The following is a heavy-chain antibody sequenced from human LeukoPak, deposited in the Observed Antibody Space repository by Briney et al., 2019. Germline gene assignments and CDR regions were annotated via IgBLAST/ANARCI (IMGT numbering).Heavy chain of an antibody. D-gene: IGHD5-12*01. CDR1: GFTFSSYS. J-gene: IGHJ4*02. Sequence: GGSLRLSCAASGFTFSSYSMNWVRQAPGKGPEWVSSISSSSSYIYYADSVKGRFTISRDNAKNSLYLQMNSLRAEDTAVYYCARVATRTGGHWGQGTLVTVSS. V-gene: IGHV3-21*01. CDR2: ISSSSSYI. CDR3: ARVATRTGGH.